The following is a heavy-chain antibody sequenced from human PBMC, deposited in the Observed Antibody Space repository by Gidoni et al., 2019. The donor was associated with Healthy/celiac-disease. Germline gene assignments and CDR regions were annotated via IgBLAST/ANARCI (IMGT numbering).Heavy chain of an antibody. V-gene: IGHV3-9*01. Sequence: EVQLVESGGGLVQPGRSLRLSCAASGFTFDDYAMHWVRQAPGKGLEWVSGISWNSGSIGYADSVKGRFTISRDNAKNSLYLQMNRLRAEDTALYYCAKVRFGENYFDYWGQGTLVTVSS. J-gene: IGHJ4*02. CDR3: AKVRFGENYFDY. CDR2: ISWNSGSI. D-gene: IGHD3-10*01. CDR1: GFTFDDYA.